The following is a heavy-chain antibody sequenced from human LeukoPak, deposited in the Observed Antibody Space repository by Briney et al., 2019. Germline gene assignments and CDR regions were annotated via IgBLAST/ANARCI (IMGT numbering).Heavy chain of an antibody. CDR3: ARVRFYDTTGYSTSYYLDY. J-gene: IGHJ4*02. CDR1: GGPLIASY. D-gene: IGHD3-22*01. Sequence: SETLSLTCAVSGGPLIASYWSWIRQPPGKGLEWIGYTHYSGTGNYNPSLTSRVTISLDTSKNRFSLRLTSVTAADTAVYYCARVRFYDTTGYSTSYYLDYWGQGALVTVSS. CDR2: THYSGTG. V-gene: IGHV4-59*01.